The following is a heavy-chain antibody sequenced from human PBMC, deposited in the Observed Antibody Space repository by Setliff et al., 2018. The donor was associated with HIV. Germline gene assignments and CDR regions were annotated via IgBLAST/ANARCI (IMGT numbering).Heavy chain of an antibody. Sequence: GASVKVSCKTSGYTFTNYGISWVRQAPGQGLEWMGWIGAYNDNTNYAQKVQGRITMTTDTSTGTAYMELRSLRTDDTAVYYCVREFSWSAFYFDSWGQGTLVTVSS. J-gene: IGHJ4*02. V-gene: IGHV1-18*01. CDR3: VREFSWSAFYFDS. D-gene: IGHD2-8*02. CDR2: IGAYNDNT. CDR1: GYTFTNYG.